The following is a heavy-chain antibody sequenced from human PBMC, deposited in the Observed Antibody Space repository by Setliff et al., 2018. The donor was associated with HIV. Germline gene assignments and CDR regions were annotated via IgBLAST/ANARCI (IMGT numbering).Heavy chain of an antibody. J-gene: IGHJ4*02. CDR2: IRTKANSYTT. Sequence: PGGSLRLSCAASGFTFSDHYMDWVRQAPGKGLEWVGRIRTKANSYTTEYAASVKGRFTISRDDSKNSLYLQMNSLKTEDTAVYYCARGKVSSSSGRVFDYWGQGTLVTVSS. V-gene: IGHV3-72*01. CDR1: GFTFSDHY. D-gene: IGHD6-6*01. CDR3: ARGKVSSSSGRVFDY.